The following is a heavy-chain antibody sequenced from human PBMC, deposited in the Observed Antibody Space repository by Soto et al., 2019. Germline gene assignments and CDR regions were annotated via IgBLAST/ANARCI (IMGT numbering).Heavy chain of an antibody. V-gene: IGHV1-69*12. CDR1: GGTFSSYA. Sequence: QVQLVQSGAEVKKPGSSVKVSCKASGGTFSSYAISWVRQAPGQGLEWMGGIIPIFGTANYAQKFQGRVTMTADESTSTAYMELSSLRSEDTAVYYCARGMSPDIVVVVAALWVWGQGTLVTVSS. CDR3: ARGMSPDIVVVVAALWV. D-gene: IGHD2-15*01. CDR2: IIPIFGTA. J-gene: IGHJ4*02.